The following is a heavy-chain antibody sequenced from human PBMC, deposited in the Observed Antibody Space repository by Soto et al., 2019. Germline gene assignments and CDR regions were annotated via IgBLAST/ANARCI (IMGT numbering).Heavy chain of an antibody. CDR3: ARVFSTSPYSLQHLDY. D-gene: IGHD2-2*01. V-gene: IGHV4-31*03. CDR1: GGSISSGGYY. CDR2: IYYSGST. Sequence: PSETLSLTCTVSGGSISSGGYYWSWIRQHPGKGLEWIGYIYYSGSTYYNPSLKSRVTISVDTSKNQFSLKLSSVTAADTAVYYCARVFSTSPYSLQHLDYWGQGTLVTVSS. J-gene: IGHJ4*02.